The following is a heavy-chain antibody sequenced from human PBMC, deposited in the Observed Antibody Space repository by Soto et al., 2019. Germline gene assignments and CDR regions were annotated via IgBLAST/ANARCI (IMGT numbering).Heavy chain of an antibody. CDR2: IYHSGST. Sequence: QVQLQESGPGLVKPSGTLSLTCAVSGGSISSSNWWSWVRQPPGKGLEWIGEIYHSGSTNYNPSLKSRVTISVDKSKNLFSLTLSSVTAADTAVYYCARCPWQWLDPYYYYYGMDVWGQGTTVTVSS. CDR3: ARCPWQWLDPYYYYYGMDV. V-gene: IGHV4-4*02. J-gene: IGHJ6*02. D-gene: IGHD6-19*01. CDR1: GGSISSSNW.